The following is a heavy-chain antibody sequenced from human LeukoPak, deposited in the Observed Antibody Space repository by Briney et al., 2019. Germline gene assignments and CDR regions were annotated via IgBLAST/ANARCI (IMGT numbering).Heavy chain of an antibody. D-gene: IGHD2-2*01. J-gene: IGHJ4*02. Sequence: GGSLRLSCAASGFTFSSYSMNWVRQAPGKGLEWVSSISSSSSYIYYADSVKGRFTISRDNAKNSLYLQMNSLRAEDTALYYCAVGIDSLGYCSSTSCSQAYWGQGTLVTVSS. CDR2: ISSSSSYI. CDR1: GFTFSSYS. CDR3: AVGIDSLGYCSSTSCSQAY. V-gene: IGHV3-21*01.